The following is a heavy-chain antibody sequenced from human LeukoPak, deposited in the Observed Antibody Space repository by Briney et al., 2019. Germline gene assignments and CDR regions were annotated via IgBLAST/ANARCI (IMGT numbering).Heavy chain of an antibody. J-gene: IGHJ3*02. CDR2: INWNGGST. CDR3: ARFLILTGYYTAYDAFDI. D-gene: IGHD3-9*01. Sequence: GGSLRLSCAASGFTFDDYGMSWVRQAPGKGLEWVSGINWNGGSTGYADPVKGRFTISRDNAKNSLYLQMNSLRAEDTALYYCARFLILTGYYTAYDAFDIWGQGTMVTVSS. CDR1: GFTFDDYG. V-gene: IGHV3-20*04.